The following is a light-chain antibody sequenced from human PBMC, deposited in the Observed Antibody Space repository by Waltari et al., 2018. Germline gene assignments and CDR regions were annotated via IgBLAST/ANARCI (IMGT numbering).Light chain of an antibody. CDR2: EDS. V-gene: IGLV3-10*01. CDR1: ALPKKF. Sequence: SYELTQPPSVSMSPGQTARNTCSGDALPKKFAYWYQQKPGQAPVLVMYEDSKRPSGIPERFSGSSSGTKATLTISGALVEDEADYYCSSTDSSGTHVVFGGGTKLTVL. CDR3: SSTDSSGTHVV. J-gene: IGLJ2*01.